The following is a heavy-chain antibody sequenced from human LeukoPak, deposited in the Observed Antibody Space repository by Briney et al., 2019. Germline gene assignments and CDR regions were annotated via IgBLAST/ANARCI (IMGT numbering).Heavy chain of an antibody. CDR1: GFTFSSYG. D-gene: IGHD3-3*01. V-gene: IGHV3-33*01. CDR3: AREPFYDFWSGYSKQKDYYYYGMDV. J-gene: IGHJ6*02. Sequence: GGSLRLSCAASGFTFSSYGMHWVRQAPGKGLEWVAVIWYDGSNKYYADSVKGRFTISRDNSKNTLYLQMNSLRAEDTAVYYCAREPFYDFWSGYSKQKDYYYYGMDVWGQGTTVTVPS. CDR2: IWYDGSNK.